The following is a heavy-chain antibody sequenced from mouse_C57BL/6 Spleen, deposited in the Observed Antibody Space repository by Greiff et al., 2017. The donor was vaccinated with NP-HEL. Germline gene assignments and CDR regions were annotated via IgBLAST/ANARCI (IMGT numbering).Heavy chain of an antibody. J-gene: IGHJ4*01. CDR3: ALTGTNYYAMDY. D-gene: IGHD4-1*01. CDR1: GYTFTSYW. V-gene: IGHV1-69*01. Sequence: VQLQQPGAELVMPGASVKLSCKASGYTFTSYWMHWVKQRPGQGLEWIGEIDPSDSYTNYNQKFKGKSTLTVDKSSSTAYMQLSSLTSEDSAVYYCALTGTNYYAMDYWGQGTSVTVSS. CDR2: IDPSDSYT.